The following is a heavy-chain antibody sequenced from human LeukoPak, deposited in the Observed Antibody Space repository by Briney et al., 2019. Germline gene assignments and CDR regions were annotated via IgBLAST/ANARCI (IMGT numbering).Heavy chain of an antibody. CDR3: ARVLGYCSGGGCSEYFQH. Sequence: PSETLSLTCTVSGGSISSYYWSWIRQPPGKGLEWIGYIYYSGSTNYNPSLRSRVTISVDTSKNQFSLKLSSVTAADTAVYYCARVLGYCSGGGCSEYFQHWGQGTLVTVSS. J-gene: IGHJ1*01. CDR1: GGSISSYY. V-gene: IGHV4-59*01. D-gene: IGHD2-15*01. CDR2: IYYSGST.